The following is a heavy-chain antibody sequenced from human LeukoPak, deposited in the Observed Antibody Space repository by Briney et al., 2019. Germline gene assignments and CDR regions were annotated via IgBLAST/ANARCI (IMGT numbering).Heavy chain of an antibody. V-gene: IGHV1-8*01. Sequence: ASVKVSCKASGFTFTDYDLNWVRQATGQGLQWMGWMNPASGNTGYAQTFQGRLSMTRNTSVSAAYMELSSLRSEDTAVYYCARVLIGQQLVPIDIWGQGTMVTVSS. CDR2: MNPASGNT. J-gene: IGHJ3*02. CDR1: GFTFTDYD. CDR3: ARVLIGQQLVPIDI. D-gene: IGHD6-13*01.